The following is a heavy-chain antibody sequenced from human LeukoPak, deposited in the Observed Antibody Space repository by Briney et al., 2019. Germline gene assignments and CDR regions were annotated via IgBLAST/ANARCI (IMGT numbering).Heavy chain of an antibody. J-gene: IGHJ5*02. CDR2: IYGSGST. CDR3: AREGTSGTHLNWFDP. Sequence: SETLSLTCSASGASISSYYWSWMRQPPGKGLEWIGHIYGSGSTNYNPSLKSRVTLSVDTSKNQFSLKLSSVTAADTAVYYCAREGTSGTHLNWFDPWGQGTLVTVSS. CDR1: GASISSYY. D-gene: IGHD2-2*01. V-gene: IGHV4-59*01.